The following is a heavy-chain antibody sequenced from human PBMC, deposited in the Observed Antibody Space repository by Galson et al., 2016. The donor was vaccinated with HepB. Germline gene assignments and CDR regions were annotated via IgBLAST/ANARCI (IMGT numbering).Heavy chain of an antibody. V-gene: IGHV3-23*01. D-gene: IGHD1-14*01. CDR3: ATGGDRTIDH. CDR2: ISGSGVST. CDR1: GFSFSSYT. Sequence: SLRLSCAASGFSFSSYTMTWVRQSPRKGLQWVSVISGSGVSTYYADSVKGRFTISRDNSKNTLYLKMNSLRADDTAVYYCATGGDRTIDHWGQGTLVTVSS. J-gene: IGHJ5*02.